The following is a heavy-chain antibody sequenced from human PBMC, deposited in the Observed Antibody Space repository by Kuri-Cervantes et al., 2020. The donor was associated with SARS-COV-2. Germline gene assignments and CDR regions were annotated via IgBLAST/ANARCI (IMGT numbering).Heavy chain of an antibody. CDR1: GGSFSGYY. J-gene: IGHJ5*02. V-gene: IGHV4-34*01. CDR3: ARARYSSSYLYNWFDP. Sequence: GSLRLSCAVYGGSFSGYYWSWIRQPPGKGLEWIGEINHSGSTNYNPSLRSRVTMSVDTSKDQFSLKLSSVTAADTAVYYCARARYSSSYLYNWFDPWGQGTLVTVSS. CDR2: INHSGST. D-gene: IGHD6-13*01.